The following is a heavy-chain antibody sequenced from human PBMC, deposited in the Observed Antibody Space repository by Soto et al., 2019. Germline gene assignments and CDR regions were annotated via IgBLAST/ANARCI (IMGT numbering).Heavy chain of an antibody. CDR1: GGSISSGGYY. V-gene: IGHV4-31*03. D-gene: IGHD4-17*01. CDR3: ARTMTTVTNLWFDP. J-gene: IGHJ5*02. CDR2: IYYSGST. Sequence: QVQLQESGPGLVKPSQTLSLTCTVSGGSISSGGYYWSWIRQHPGKGLEWIGYIYYSGSTYYNPSLKRRVTISVDTSKNQFSLKLSSVTAADTAVYYCARTMTTVTNLWFDPWGQGTLVTVSS.